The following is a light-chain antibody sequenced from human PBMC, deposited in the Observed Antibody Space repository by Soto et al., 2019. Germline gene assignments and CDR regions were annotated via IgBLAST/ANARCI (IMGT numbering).Light chain of an antibody. J-gene: IGLJ1*01. CDR3: LSYTSSGTYV. Sequence: QSELTQPASVSGSPGQSIAISCTGTSSYVGNCKYVSWYQQHPGKAPKLVIYEVCNRPSGFSKRYSGSKSGNTASLTISWLQAEDDSDYYCLSYTSSGTYVFGTGTKVTVL. CDR2: EVC. V-gene: IGLV2-14*01. CDR1: SSYVGNCKY.